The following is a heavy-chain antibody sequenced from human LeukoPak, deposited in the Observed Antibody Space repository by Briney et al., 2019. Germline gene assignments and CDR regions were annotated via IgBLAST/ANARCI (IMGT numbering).Heavy chain of an antibody. D-gene: IGHD5-18*01. V-gene: IGHV3-7*05. J-gene: IGHJ4*02. CDR3: ARGPRGYSYAWGY. CDR2: INQDRREK. CDR1: GFTFSDYW. Sequence: PGGSLRLSCAASGFTFSDYWMSWVRQAPGKGLEWVANINQDRREKYYVDSEKGRFTISRDNAKNSLYLQMNSLRAEDTAVYYCARGPRGYSYAWGYWGQGTLVTVSS.